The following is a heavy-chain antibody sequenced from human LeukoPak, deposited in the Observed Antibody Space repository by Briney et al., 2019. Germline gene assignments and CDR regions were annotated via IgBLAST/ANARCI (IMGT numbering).Heavy chain of an antibody. D-gene: IGHD4-17*01. Sequence: GASVKVSCKASGGTFSSYAISWVRQAPGQGLEWMGGIIPIFGTANYAQKFQGRVTMTEDTSTDTAYMELSSLRSEDTAVYYCATVLQNSGDHFDYWGQGTLVTVSS. V-gene: IGHV1-69*06. CDR1: GGTFSSYA. J-gene: IGHJ4*02. CDR3: ATVLQNSGDHFDY. CDR2: IIPIFGTA.